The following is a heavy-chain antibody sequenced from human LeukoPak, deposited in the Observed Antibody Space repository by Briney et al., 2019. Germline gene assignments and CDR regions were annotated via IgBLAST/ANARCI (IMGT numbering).Heavy chain of an antibody. V-gene: IGHV6-1*01. D-gene: IGHD6-19*01. CDR1: GDSVSSNSAA. Sequence: QTLSLTCAISGDSVSSNSAAWNWIRQSPSRGLEWLGRTYYRSQWYTNYAVSVKSRITISADTSKNQFSLQLSSVTPEDTAVYYCARGAVAHYDYWGQGTLVTVSS. CDR2: TYYRSQWYT. CDR3: ARGAVAHYDY. J-gene: IGHJ4*02.